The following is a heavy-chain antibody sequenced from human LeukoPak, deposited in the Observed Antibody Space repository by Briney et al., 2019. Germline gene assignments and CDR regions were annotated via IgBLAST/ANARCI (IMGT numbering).Heavy chain of an antibody. J-gene: IGHJ4*02. Sequence: GGSLRLSCAASGFTFSSYAMHWVRQAPGKGLEWVAVISYDGSNKYYADSVKGRFTISRDNAKNSLYLQMNSLRAEDTAVYYCARLVATYFDYWGQGTLVTVSS. CDR2: ISYDGSNK. CDR3: ARLVATYFDY. D-gene: IGHD2-2*01. V-gene: IGHV3-30*04. CDR1: GFTFSSYA.